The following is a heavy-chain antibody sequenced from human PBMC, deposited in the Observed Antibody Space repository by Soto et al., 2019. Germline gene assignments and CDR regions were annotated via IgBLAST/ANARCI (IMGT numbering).Heavy chain of an antibody. CDR3: ARVGRYNYGMDV. V-gene: IGHV4-59*01. CDR2: IYYSGST. Sequence: SETLSLTCTVSGGSISSYYWSWIRQPPGKGLEWIGYIYYSGSTNYNPSLKSRVTISVDTSKNQFSLKLSSVTAADTAVYYCARVGRYNYGMDVWVQATTVSLS. J-gene: IGHJ6*02. CDR1: GGSISSYY.